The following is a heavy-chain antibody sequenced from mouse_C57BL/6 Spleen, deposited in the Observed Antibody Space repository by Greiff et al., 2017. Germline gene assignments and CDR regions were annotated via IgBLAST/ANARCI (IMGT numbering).Heavy chain of an antibody. CDR1: GFNIKDYY. D-gene: IGHD2-4*01. J-gene: IGHJ3*01. Sequence: VQLQQSGAELVKPGASVKLSCTASGFNIKDYYMHWVKQRTEQGLAWIGRIDPEDGETKYAPKFQGKAPITADPSSNTAYLQLSSLTSEDTAVYYCARRRLYDYDWFAYWGQGTLVTVSA. CDR3: ARRRLYDYDWFAY. CDR2: IDPEDGET. V-gene: IGHV14-2*01.